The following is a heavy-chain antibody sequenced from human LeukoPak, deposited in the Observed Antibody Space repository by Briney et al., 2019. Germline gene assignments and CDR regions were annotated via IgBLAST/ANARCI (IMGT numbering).Heavy chain of an antibody. CDR3: ARDLKWELPLDAFDI. D-gene: IGHD1-26*01. CDR1: GYTFTDYY. J-gene: IGHJ3*02. Sequence: ASVKVSCKASGYTFTDYYMHWVRQAPGQGLEWMGWINPNSGGTNYAQKFQGRVTMTRDTSISTAYMELSRLRSDDTAVYYCARDLKWELPLDAFDIWGQGTMVTVSS. CDR2: INPNSGGT. V-gene: IGHV1-2*02.